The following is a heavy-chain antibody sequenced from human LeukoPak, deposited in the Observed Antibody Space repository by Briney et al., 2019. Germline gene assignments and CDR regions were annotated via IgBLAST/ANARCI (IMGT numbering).Heavy chain of an antibody. CDR2: INHSGGT. D-gene: IGHD3-16*01. J-gene: IGHJ6*03. V-gene: IGHV4-34*01. CDR1: GGSFSGYY. Sequence: KTSETLSLTCAVYGGSFSGYYWSWIRQPPGKGLEWIGEINHSGGTKYNPSLKSRVTISVDTSKNQFSLKLSSVTAADTAMYYCARVKDPGGYYYYYYMDVRGKGTTVTVSS. CDR3: ARVKDPGGYYYYYYMDV.